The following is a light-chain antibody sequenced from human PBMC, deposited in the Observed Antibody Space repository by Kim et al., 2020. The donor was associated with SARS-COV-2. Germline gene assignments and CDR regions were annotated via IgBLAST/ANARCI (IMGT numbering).Light chain of an antibody. Sequence: GQEITVASTGTSNDVGDYNYVSLYQQHPGKAPELMIYDVSNRPSGVSNRFSGSKSGNTSSLTISGLQAEDEAYYYCSSYTSNSTLVFGGGTQLTVL. CDR3: SSYTSNSTLV. V-gene: IGLV2-14*03. J-gene: IGLJ2*01. CDR1: SNDVGDYNY. CDR2: DVS.